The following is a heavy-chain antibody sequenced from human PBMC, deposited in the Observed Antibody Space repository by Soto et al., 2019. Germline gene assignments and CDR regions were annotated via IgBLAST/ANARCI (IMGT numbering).Heavy chain of an antibody. CDR3: ARERAVYGSGMGWFDP. CDR2: IWYVGSNK. D-gene: IGHD3-10*01. Sequence: GGSLRLSCAASGFTFSSYGMHWVRQAPGKGLEWVAVIWYVGSNKYYADSVKGRFTISRDNSKNTLYLQMNSLRAEDTAVYYCARERAVYGSGMGWFDPWGQGTLVTVSS. V-gene: IGHV3-33*01. J-gene: IGHJ5*02. CDR1: GFTFSSYG.